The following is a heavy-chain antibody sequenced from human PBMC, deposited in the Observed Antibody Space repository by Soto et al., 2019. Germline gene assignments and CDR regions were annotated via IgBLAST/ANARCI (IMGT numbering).Heavy chain of an antibody. CDR1: GYSFTDYH. CDR3: ARGDSTDCSNGVCSFFYDHDMDV. V-gene: IGHV1-2*04. D-gene: IGHD2-8*01. Sequence: VKVSCKASGYSFTDYHIHWVRQAPGQGLEWLGRINPKSGGTSTAQKFQGWVTMTTDTSISTASMELTRLTSDDTAIYYCARGDSTDCSNGVCSFFYDHDMDVWGQGTTVTVSS. CDR2: INPKSGGT. J-gene: IGHJ6*02.